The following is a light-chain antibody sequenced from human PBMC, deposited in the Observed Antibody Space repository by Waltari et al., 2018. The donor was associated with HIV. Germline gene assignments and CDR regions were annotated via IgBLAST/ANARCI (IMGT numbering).Light chain of an antibody. CDR1: SHNIGRTY. J-gene: IGLJ3*02. V-gene: IGLV1-47*01. Sequence: QSVLTQPHSASGTPGQSVTISCSGSSHNIGRTYVYWYQQLPGTAPKLLIYRNNQRPSGVPDRFSGSKSGTSASLSISGLRSEDEADYYCAAWDDSLRGVFGGGTKLTVL. CDR3: AAWDDSLRGV. CDR2: RNN.